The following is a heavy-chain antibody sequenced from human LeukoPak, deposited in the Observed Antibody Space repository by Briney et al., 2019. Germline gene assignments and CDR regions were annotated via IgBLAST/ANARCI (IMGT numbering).Heavy chain of an antibody. CDR3: ARGFDGSPFGWWFDP. CDR2: VDADGSTT. J-gene: IGHJ5*02. CDR1: GFTFTTYW. Sequence: PGGSLRLSCVVSGFTFTTYWMHWVRQAPGKGLVWVSRVDADGSTTIYADSVKGRFTISRDNGINTVYLQMNSLRAEDTAVYYCARGFDGSPFGWWFDPWGQGTLVTVSS. V-gene: IGHV3-74*01. D-gene: IGHD3-10*01.